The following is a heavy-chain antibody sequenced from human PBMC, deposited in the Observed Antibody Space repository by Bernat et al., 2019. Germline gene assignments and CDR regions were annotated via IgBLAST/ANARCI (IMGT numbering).Heavy chain of an antibody. CDR2: INPNSGGT. CDR3: AREYGDPNYYYYGMDV. D-gene: IGHD4-17*01. V-gene: IGHV1-2*04. CDR1: GYTFTGYY. Sequence: QVQLVQSGAEVKKPGASVKVSCKASGYTFTGYYMHWVRQAPGQGLEWMGWINPNSGGTNYAQKFQGWVTMTRDTSISTAYMELSRLRSDDTAVDYCAREYGDPNYYYYGMDVWGQGTTVTVSS. J-gene: IGHJ6*02.